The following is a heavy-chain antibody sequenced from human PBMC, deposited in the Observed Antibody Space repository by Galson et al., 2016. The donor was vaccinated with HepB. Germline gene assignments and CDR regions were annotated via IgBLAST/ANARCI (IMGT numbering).Heavy chain of an antibody. V-gene: IGHV5-51*01. J-gene: IGHJ4*02. Sequence: QSGAEVKKPGESLKISCKGSGYGFISYWIGWVRQMPGKGLEWIGEIYHSGTTNYNPSLKSRVTISVDESKNQFSLKLTSVTAADTAVYYCARVPPDSSGWYYFEYWGQGTLVTVSS. CDR3: ARVPPDSSGWYYFEY. CDR1: GYGFISYW. CDR2: IYHSGTT. D-gene: IGHD6-19*01.